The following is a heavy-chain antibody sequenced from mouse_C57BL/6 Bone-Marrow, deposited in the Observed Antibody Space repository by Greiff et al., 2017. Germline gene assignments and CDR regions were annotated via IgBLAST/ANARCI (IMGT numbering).Heavy chain of an antibody. V-gene: IGHV5-4*01. CDR2: ISDGGSYT. J-gene: IGHJ4*01. CDR1: GFTFSSYA. CDR3: ARDLPGPRYAMDY. Sequence: EVKVVESGGGLVKPGGSLKLSCAASGFTFSSYAMSWVRQTPEKRLEWVATISDGGSYTYYPDNVKGRFTISRDNAKNNLYLQMSHLKSEDTAMYYCARDLPGPRYAMDYWGQGTSVTVSS.